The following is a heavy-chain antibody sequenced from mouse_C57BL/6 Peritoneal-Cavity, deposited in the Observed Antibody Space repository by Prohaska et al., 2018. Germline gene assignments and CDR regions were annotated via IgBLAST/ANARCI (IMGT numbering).Heavy chain of an antibody. V-gene: IGHV1-9*01. CDR1: LTGYW. D-gene: IGHD2-2*01. J-gene: IGHJ3*01. CDR3: ACGYPAWFDY. Sequence: LTGYWIEWVKQTPGPGLEWIGEILPVSGSTNYNEKFNGKATFTADTSSNTAYMQLSSLTTEDSAMYYCACGYPAWFDYWGQGTLVTVSA. CDR2: ILPVSGST.